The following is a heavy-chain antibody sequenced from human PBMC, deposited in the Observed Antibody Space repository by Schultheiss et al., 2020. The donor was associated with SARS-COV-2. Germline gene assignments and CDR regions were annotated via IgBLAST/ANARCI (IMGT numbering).Heavy chain of an antibody. CDR3: ARDKLDDYGDYVSAFDI. CDR1: GGSISSGGYY. J-gene: IGHJ3*02. V-gene: IGHV4-39*07. CDR2: IYYSGST. D-gene: IGHD4-17*01. Sequence: SQTLSLTCTVSGGSISSGGYYWSWIRQHPGKGLEWIGSIYYSGSTNYNPSLKSRVTISVDTSKNQFSLNLSSVTAADTAVYYCARDKLDDYGDYVSAFDIWGQGTMVTVSS.